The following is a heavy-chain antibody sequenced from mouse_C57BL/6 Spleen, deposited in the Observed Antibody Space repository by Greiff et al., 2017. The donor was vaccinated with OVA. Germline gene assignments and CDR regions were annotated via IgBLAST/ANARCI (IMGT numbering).Heavy chain of an antibody. J-gene: IGHJ2*01. CDR3: ARDADDYGYFDY. V-gene: IGHV7-1*01. CDR2: SRNKANDYTT. CDR1: GFTFSDFY. Sequence: EVQLVESGGGLVQSGRSLRLSCATSGFTFSDFYMEWVRQAPGKGLEWIAASRNKANDYTTEYSASVKGRFIVSRDTSQSILYLQMNALRAEDTAIYYCARDADDYGYFDYWGQGTTLTVSS. D-gene: IGHD2-4*01.